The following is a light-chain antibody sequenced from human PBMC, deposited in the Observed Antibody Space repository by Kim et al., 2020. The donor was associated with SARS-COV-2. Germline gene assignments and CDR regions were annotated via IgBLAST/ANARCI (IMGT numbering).Light chain of an antibody. CDR3: QHYDTSHIT. J-gene: IGKJ5*01. CDR2: GAS. Sequence: EIVLTQSPGTLSLSPGERATLSCRASQSIDSHNLAWYQQKPGQAPRLLIYGASDRATATPDRFSGSGTGTDFTLTISRLEPEDFAVYYCQHYDTSHITFGQGTRLEIK. CDR1: QSIDSHN. V-gene: IGKV3-20*01.